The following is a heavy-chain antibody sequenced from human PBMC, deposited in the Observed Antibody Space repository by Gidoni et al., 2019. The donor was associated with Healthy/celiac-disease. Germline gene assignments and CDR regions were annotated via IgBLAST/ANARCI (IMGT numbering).Heavy chain of an antibody. CDR3: SREGYYDSSSMDV. J-gene: IGHJ6*02. Sequence: EVQLVESGGGVVWPVGSMRLSCEDTGYNIYYYGMSWFRQAPGKGLECVSGINWNCGSTGYADSVKCRFTISRDNAKNSLYLQINSLRAEDTALYHCSREGYYDSSSMDVWGQGTTVTVSS. CDR2: INWNCGST. D-gene: IGHD3-22*01. V-gene: IGHV3-20*01. CDR1: GYNIYYYG.